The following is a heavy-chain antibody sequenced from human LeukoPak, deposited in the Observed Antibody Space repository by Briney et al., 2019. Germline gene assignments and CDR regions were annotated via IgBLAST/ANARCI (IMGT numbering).Heavy chain of an antibody. CDR3: ARGRAAAGIGYYFDY. D-gene: IGHD6-13*01. J-gene: IGHJ4*02. CDR1: GGSFSGYY. CDR2: INHSGST. Sequence: PSETLSLTCAVYGGSFSGYYWSWIRQPPGKGLEWIGEINHSGSTNYNPSLKSRVTISVDTSKNQSSLKLSSVTAADTAVYYCARGRAAAGIGYYFDYWGQGTLVTVSS. V-gene: IGHV4-34*01.